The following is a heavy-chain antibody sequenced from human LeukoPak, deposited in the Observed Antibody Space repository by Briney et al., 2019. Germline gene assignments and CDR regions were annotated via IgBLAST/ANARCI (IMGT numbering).Heavy chain of an antibody. D-gene: IGHD3-9*01. CDR3: AGASLTGSSSGMSPYMDV. V-gene: IGHV4-61*01. Sequence: PSETLSLTCSVSGGSISSSSNYWSWIRQPPGKGLEWIGYIYYSGSTNYNPSLKSRVTISVDTSKNQFSLKLSSVTAADMAVYYCAGASLTGSSSGMSPYMDVWGKGTTVTISS. CDR2: IYYSGST. CDR1: GGSISSSSNY. J-gene: IGHJ6*03.